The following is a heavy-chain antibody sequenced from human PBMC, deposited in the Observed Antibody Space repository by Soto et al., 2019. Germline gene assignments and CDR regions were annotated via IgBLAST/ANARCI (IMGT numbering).Heavy chain of an antibody. J-gene: IGHJ4*02. CDR2: IIPILGIA. D-gene: IGHD2-15*01. V-gene: IGHV1-69*04. CDR1: GGTFSSYT. Sequence: ASVKVSCKASGGTFSSYTISWVRQAPGQGLEWMGRIIPILGIANYAQKFQGRVTITADKSTSTAYMELSSLRPGDTAVYYCARDLFRVVVAATPFDYWGQGTLVTVSS. CDR3: ARDLFRVVVAATPFDY.